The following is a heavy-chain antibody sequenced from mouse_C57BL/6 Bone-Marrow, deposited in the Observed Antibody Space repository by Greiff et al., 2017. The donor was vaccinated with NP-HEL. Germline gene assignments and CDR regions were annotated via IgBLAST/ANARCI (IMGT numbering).Heavy chain of an antibody. CDR1: GYAFSSSW. Sequence: QVQLQQSGPELVKPGASVKISCKASGYAFSSSWMNWVKQRPGKGLEWIGRIYPGDGDTNYNGKFKGKATLTADKSSSTAYMQLSSLTSEDSAVYFCAFYYDSFAYWGQGTLVTVSA. CDR3: AFYYDSFAY. D-gene: IGHD1-1*01. J-gene: IGHJ3*01. CDR2: IYPGDGDT. V-gene: IGHV1-82*01.